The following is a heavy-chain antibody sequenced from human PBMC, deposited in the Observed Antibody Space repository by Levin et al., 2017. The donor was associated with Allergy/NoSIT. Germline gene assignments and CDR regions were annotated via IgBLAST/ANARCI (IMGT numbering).Heavy chain of an antibody. Sequence: SETLSLTCTVSGDSINSRDYYWSWIRQPPGKGLEWLGYIYYSGSTYYNPSLKSRLTISVDKSKNQFSLKVNSVTAADTAMYYCARVVFEMGAPWFDPWGQGTLVTVSS. CDR3: ARVVFEMGAPWFDP. D-gene: IGHD2-21*01. CDR1: GDSINSRDYY. CDR2: IYYSGST. V-gene: IGHV4-30-4*01. J-gene: IGHJ5*02.